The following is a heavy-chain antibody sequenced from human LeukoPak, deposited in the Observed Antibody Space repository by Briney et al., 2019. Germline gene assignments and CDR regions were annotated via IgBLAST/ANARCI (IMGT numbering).Heavy chain of an antibody. V-gene: IGHV3-21*04. J-gene: IGHJ4*02. CDR2: ITSSGTHI. D-gene: IGHD4/OR15-4a*01. Sequence: GGSLILSCAASGFTFSSFNMNWVRQAPGKAMEWVSSITSSGTHIFYADSVRGRFTISRDSSKNTLYLQMNSLRAEDTAVYYCARRAGAYSHPYDYWGQGTLVTVSS. CDR3: ARRAGAYSHPYDY. CDR1: GFTFSSFN.